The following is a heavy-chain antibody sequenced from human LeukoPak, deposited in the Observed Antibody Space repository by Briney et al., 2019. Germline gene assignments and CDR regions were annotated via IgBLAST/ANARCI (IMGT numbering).Heavy chain of an antibody. CDR1: GFTFSNYW. Sequence: GGSLRLSCAASGFTFSNYWMHWVRQAPGKGLVWVSRISSDERSITYADSVKGRFTISRDNAKNTLYLQMNSLRAEDTAVYYCARGIYGGNPADYWGQGTLVTVSS. V-gene: IGHV3-74*01. CDR3: ARGIYGGNPADY. CDR2: ISSDERSI. J-gene: IGHJ4*02. D-gene: IGHD4-23*01.